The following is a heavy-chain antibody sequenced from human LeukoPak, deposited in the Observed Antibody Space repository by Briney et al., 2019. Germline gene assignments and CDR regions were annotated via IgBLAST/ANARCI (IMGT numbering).Heavy chain of an antibody. D-gene: IGHD3-10*01. CDR1: GFTFSSYA. CDR3: AKVAKYYYGSETYYFFEQ. V-gene: IGHV3-7*01. Sequence: PGGSLRLSCAASGFTFSSYAMSWVRQAPGKGLEWVANIKQDGTEKYYVGSVKGRFTISRDNAKNSLYLQMNSLRVEDTAVYYCAKVAKYYYGSETYYFFEQWGQGTPVTASS. J-gene: IGHJ4*02. CDR2: IKQDGTEK.